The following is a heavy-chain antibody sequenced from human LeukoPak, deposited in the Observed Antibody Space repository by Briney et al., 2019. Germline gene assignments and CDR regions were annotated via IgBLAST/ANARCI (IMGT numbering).Heavy chain of an antibody. D-gene: IGHD2-2*01. CDR3: ARHLVVPADIARKNWFDP. CDR2: IYYSGST. V-gene: IGHV4-39*01. J-gene: IGHJ5*01. CDR1: GGSISSSSYY. Sequence: SETLSLTCTVSGGSISSSSYYWGWIRQPPGKGLEWIGSIYYSGSTYYNPSLKSRVTISVDTSKSQFCLKLSSVTAADTAVYYCARHLVVPADIARKNWFDPWGQGTLVTVSS.